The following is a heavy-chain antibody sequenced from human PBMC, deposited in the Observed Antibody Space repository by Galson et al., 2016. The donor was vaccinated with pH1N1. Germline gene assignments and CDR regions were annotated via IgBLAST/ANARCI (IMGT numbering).Heavy chain of an antibody. J-gene: IGHJ5*02. V-gene: IGHV1-8*03. CDR2: VNPNSGNA. CDR3: ARADHFAANGGFDP. D-gene: IGHD3-10*01. Sequence: SVKVPCKASGYPFTRYDINWVRQAPGQGLEWMGWVNPNSGNAGYARKFRDRVTLTRDTSINTVYMEMSSLRHDDTAVYYCARADHFAANGGFDPWGQGTLVTVSS. CDR1: GYPFTRYD.